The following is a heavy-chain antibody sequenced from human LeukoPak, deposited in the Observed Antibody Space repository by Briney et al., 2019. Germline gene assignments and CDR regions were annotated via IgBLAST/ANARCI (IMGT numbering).Heavy chain of an antibody. J-gene: IGHJ4*02. CDR1: GFTFSRYS. V-gene: IGHV3-21*01. D-gene: IGHD3-16*01. Sequence: MTGGSLRLSCAASGFTFSRYSMNWVRQAPGKGLEWVSSMSVSSGLIYYADSVKGRFTVSRDNAKNSLYLQMNSLRADDTAVYYCAREFAGSASGAGYWGRGTLVTVSS. CDR3: AREFAGSASGAGY. CDR2: MSVSSGLI.